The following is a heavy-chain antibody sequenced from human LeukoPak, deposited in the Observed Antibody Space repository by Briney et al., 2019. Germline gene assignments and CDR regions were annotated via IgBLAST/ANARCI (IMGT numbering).Heavy chain of an antibody. CDR2: IYTSGST. Sequence: SETLSLTCTVSGGSISSYYWSWIRQPAGKGLEWIGRIYTSGSTNYNPSLKSRVTISVDTSKNQFSLKLSSVTAADTAVYYCARGAGSSWYSPYYYYMDVWGKGTTVTISS. CDR3: ARGAGSSWYSPYYYYMDV. CDR1: GGSISSYY. J-gene: IGHJ6*03. D-gene: IGHD6-13*01. V-gene: IGHV4-4*07.